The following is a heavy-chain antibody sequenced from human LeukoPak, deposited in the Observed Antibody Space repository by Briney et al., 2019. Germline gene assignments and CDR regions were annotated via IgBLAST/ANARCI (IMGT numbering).Heavy chain of an antibody. Sequence: SETLSLTSTLSVDSISIYYWSWVPEPPGTGLEWVGYIYYSGSTNYNTSLKSRVTISVDTSKNQFSLKLSSVTAADTAVYYCARGYYGFWSGYLYYFDYWGQGTLVTVSS. D-gene: IGHD3-3*01. V-gene: IGHV4-59*01. CDR2: IYYSGST. CDR1: VDSISIYY. J-gene: IGHJ4*02. CDR3: ARGYYGFWSGYLYYFDY.